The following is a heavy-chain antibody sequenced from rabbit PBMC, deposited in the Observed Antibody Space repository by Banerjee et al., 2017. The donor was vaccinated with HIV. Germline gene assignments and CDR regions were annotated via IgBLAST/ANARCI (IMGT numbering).Heavy chain of an antibody. CDR3: AREPYTGYAYAFNL. Sequence: QSLEESGGDLVKPGASLTLTCTASGFSFSSSYWICWVRQAPGKGLEWIACIAAGSSGNTYYASWAKGRFTISKTSSTTVTLQMTSLTAADTATYFCAREPYTGYAYAFNLWGPGTLVTVS. D-gene: IGHD6-1*01. CDR1: GFSFSSSYW. J-gene: IGHJ4*01. V-gene: IGHV1S40*01. CDR2: IAAGSSGNT.